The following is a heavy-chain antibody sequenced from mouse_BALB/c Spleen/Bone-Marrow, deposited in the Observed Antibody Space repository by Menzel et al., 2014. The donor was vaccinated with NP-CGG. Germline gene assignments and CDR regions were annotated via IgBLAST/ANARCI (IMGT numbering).Heavy chain of an antibody. Sequence: VKLQESGAELAKPGASVKMSCKASGYTFTSYWMHWVKPRPGQGLEWTGYINPSTTYSAYNQKFKDKATLTADKSSSTAYMQLSSLTSEDSAVYYCALYYRYDYFDYWGQGTTLTVSS. D-gene: IGHD2-14*01. CDR2: INPSTTYS. CDR3: ALYYRYDYFDY. V-gene: IGHV1-7*01. CDR1: GYTFTSYW. J-gene: IGHJ2*01.